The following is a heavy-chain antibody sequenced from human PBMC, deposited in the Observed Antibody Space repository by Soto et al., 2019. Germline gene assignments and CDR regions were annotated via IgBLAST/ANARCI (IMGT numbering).Heavy chain of an antibody. CDR3: ARDRPNSGFDY. Sequence: GGSLRLSCAASGFTFSSYGMHWVRQAPGKGLEWVAVTWYDGSNKYYGDSVKGRFTISRDNSKNTLYLQMNSLRAEDTAVYYCARDRPNSGFDYWGQGTPVTVSS. CDR1: GFTFSSYG. D-gene: IGHD7-27*01. J-gene: IGHJ4*02. V-gene: IGHV3-33*08. CDR2: TWYDGSNK.